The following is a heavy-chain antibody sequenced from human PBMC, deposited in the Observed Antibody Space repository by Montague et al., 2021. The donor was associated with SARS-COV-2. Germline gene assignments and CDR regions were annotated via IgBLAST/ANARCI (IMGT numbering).Heavy chain of an antibody. J-gene: IGHJ4*02. CDR2: MYYSGST. Sequence: ETLSLTCTVSGGSISSYYWSWIRQPPGKGLEWVGYMYYSGSTNYNPSLKSRVTLSVDTSKNQFSLKLSSVTAADTAVYYCARDFDYWGQGTLVTVSS. CDR3: ARDFDY. CDR1: GGSISSYY. V-gene: IGHV4-59*13.